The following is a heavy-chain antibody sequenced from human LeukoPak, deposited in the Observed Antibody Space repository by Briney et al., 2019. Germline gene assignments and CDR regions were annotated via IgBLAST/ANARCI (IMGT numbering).Heavy chain of an antibody. J-gene: IGHJ6*02. CDR2: INPTGGST. CDR1: GYNFTSYY. CDR3: TRSQYYGMDV. V-gene: IGHV1-46*01. Sequence: ASVKVSCKASGYNFTSYYMHWVRQAPGQGLEWMGMINPTGGSTSYAQKFQGRVTMTRDTSTSTVYMELSSLRSEDTAVYYCTRSQYYGMDVWGQGTTVTVSS.